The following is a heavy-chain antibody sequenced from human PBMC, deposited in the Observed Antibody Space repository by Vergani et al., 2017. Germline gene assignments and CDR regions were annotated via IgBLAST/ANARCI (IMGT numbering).Heavy chain of an antibody. CDR1: GYSISSGYY. V-gene: IGHV4-38-2*01. Sequence: QVQLKESGPGLVKPSETLSLTCAVSGYSISSGYYWGWIRQPPGKGLEWIASMYHSGNSFYNPSLKSRVTISADTSQNQVSLRLTSVTAADTAVYYCARRALLRYVDWVSCHADAFDIWGQGTLIIVSA. D-gene: IGHD3-9*01. CDR3: ARRALLRYVDWVSCHADAFDI. J-gene: IGHJ3*02. CDR2: MYHSGNS.